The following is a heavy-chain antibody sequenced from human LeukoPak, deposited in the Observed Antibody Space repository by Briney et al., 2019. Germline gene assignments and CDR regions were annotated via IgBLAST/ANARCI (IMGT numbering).Heavy chain of an antibody. Sequence: GGSLRLSCAASGFTFSSYAMHWVRQAPGKGLEWVAVISYDGSNKYYADSVKGRFTISRDNSKNTLYLQMNSLRAEDTAVYYCARDLEGYSSGWEGFDPWGQGTLVTVSS. D-gene: IGHD6-19*01. V-gene: IGHV3-30-3*01. J-gene: IGHJ5*02. CDR3: ARDLEGYSSGWEGFDP. CDR2: ISYDGSNK. CDR1: GFTFSSYA.